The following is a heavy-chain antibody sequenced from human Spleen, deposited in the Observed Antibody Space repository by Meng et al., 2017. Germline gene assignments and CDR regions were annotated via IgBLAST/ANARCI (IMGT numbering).Heavy chain of an antibody. D-gene: IGHD3-10*01. CDR1: GYSFTSYW. CDR3: ARHLRSGDWAFDI. J-gene: IGHJ3*02. CDR2: IYPGDSDT. Sequence: GESLKISCKGSGYSFTSYWIVWVRQMSGKGLEWMGIIYPGDSDTAYSPSFQGQVTISADKSISTAYLQWSSLKASDTAIYYCARHLRSGDWAFDIWGQGTLVTVSS. V-gene: IGHV5-51*01.